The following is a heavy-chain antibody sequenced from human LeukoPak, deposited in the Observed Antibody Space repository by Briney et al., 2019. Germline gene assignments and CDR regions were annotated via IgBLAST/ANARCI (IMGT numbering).Heavy chain of an antibody. CDR1: GGSISSYY. D-gene: IGHD6-19*01. CDR2: IYYSGST. J-gene: IGHJ5*02. V-gene: IGHV4-59*05. Sequence: SETLSLTCTVSGGSISSYYWSWIRQPPGKGLEWIGSIYYSGSTYYNPSLKSRVTISVDTSKNQFSLKLSSVTAADTAVYYCARYRYSSGKGFDPWGQGTLVTVSS. CDR3: ARYRYSSGKGFDP.